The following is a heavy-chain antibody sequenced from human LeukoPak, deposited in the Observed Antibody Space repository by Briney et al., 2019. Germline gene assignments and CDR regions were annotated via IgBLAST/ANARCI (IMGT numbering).Heavy chain of an antibody. D-gene: IGHD2-2*01. CDR3: VRAAPRDCSSTSCSLFDN. CDR2: ISISGDGT. J-gene: IGHJ4*02. CDR1: GFTFNNYA. Sequence: GVSLRLFCVASGFTFNNYAMSWVRHAPGKGLEWVSGISISGDGTYYADSVKCRFTISRDRSYNALYLQMNSLRAEDTAVYYCVRAAPRDCSSTSCSLFDNWGQGTLVTVSS. V-gene: IGHV3-23*01.